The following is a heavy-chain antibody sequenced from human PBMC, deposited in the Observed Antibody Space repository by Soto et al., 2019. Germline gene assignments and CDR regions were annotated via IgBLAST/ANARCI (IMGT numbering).Heavy chain of an antibody. CDR1: GGSFSGYY. CDR3: ARALRGDSSSSYYYMDV. J-gene: IGHJ6*03. Sequence: PSETLSLTCAVYGGSFSGYYWSWIRQPPGKGLEWIGEINHSGSTNYNPSLKSRVTISVDTSKNQFSLKLSSVTAADTAVYYCARALRGDSSSSYYYMDVWGKGTTVTVSS. V-gene: IGHV4-34*01. D-gene: IGHD6-6*01. CDR2: INHSGST.